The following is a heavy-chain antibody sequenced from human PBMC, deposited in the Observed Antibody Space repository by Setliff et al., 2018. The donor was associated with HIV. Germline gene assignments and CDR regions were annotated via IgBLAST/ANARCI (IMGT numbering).Heavy chain of an antibody. CDR3: AKEVGGSYALGSKVLDS. CDR2: IIPVLGIT. Sequence: EASVKVSCKASGDTFSRSTYTWVRRAPGQGLDWMGGIIPVLGITNYAQKFQGRVILTADESTSTLYMELTSLTFEDTAVYYCAKEVGGSYALGSKVLDSWGQGTLVTVSS. V-gene: IGHV1-69*10. D-gene: IGHD3-16*01. CDR1: GDTFSRST. J-gene: IGHJ4*02.